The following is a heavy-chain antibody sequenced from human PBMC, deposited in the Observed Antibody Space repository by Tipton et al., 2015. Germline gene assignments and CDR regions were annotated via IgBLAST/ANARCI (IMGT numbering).Heavy chain of an antibody. CDR2: ISYSGST. V-gene: IGHV4-61*01. Sequence: TLSLTCSVSGGSVSSANYYWSWIRQPPGKGLEWIGYISYSGSTTYNSSLKSRVTLSIDTSKNQFSLKLSSVTAADTAVYYCARVPYRGGVIAPWGQGTLVTVSS. D-gene: IGHD1-26*01. CDR1: GGSVSSANYY. J-gene: IGHJ5*02. CDR3: ARVPYRGGVIAP.